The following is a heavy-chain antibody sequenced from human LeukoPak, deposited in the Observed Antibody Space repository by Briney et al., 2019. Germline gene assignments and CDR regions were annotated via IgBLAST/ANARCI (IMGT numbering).Heavy chain of an antibody. CDR3: ARATSSSWYSGQYFQH. J-gene: IGHJ1*01. CDR2: IIPILGIA. V-gene: IGHV1-69*04. D-gene: IGHD6-13*01. Sequence: ASVKVSCKASGGTFSSYAISWVRQAPGQGLEWMGRIIPILGIANYAQKFQGRVTITADKSTSTAYMELSSLRSEDTAVYYCARATSSSWYSGQYFQHWGQGTLVTVSS. CDR1: GGTFSSYA.